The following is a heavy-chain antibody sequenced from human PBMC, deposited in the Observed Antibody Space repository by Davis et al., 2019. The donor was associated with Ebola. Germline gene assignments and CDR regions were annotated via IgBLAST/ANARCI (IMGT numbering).Heavy chain of an antibody. Sequence: GESLKISCAASGFTFSSYAMSWVRQAPGKGLEWVSAISGSGGNTYYADSVKGRFTISRDNSKKTMYLQMNGLGGEDTAVYYCARSGLSFGVVKYHYGMDVWGKGTTVTVSS. CDR1: GFTFSSYA. CDR3: ARSGLSFGVVKYHYGMDV. V-gene: IGHV3-23*01. J-gene: IGHJ6*04. D-gene: IGHD3-3*01. CDR2: ISGSGGNT.